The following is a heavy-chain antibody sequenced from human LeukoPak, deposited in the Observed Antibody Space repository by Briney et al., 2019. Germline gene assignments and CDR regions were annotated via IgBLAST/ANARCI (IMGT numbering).Heavy chain of an antibody. J-gene: IGHJ4*02. CDR1: GFTFSSYA. CDR3: ARDQGYSSGWLDY. CDR2: ISDSGGST. V-gene: IGHV3-23*01. Sequence: PGGSLRLSCAASGFTFSSYAMSWVRQAPGKGLEWVSAISDSGGSTYYADSVKGRFTISRDNSKNTLYLQMNSLRAEDTAVYYCARDQGYSSGWLDYWGQGTLVTVSS. D-gene: IGHD6-19*01.